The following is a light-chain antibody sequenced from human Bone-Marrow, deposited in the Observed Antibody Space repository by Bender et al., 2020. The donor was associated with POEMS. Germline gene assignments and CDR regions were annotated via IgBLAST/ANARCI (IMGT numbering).Light chain of an antibody. Sequence: QSALTQPPSTSGTPGQRVTISCSGSSSNLGNNFVYWYQQLPGTAPKVLIYRSNQRPSGVPDRFSGSKSGNTASLTISGLQAEDEADYYCCSYADTYILFGGGTKLTVL. CDR1: SSNLGNNF. V-gene: IGLV1-47*01. CDR3: CSYADTYIL. CDR2: RSN. J-gene: IGLJ2*01.